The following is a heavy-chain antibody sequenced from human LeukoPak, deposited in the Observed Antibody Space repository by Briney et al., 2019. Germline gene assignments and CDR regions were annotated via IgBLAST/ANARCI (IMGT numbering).Heavy chain of an antibody. D-gene: IGHD2-15*01. J-gene: IGHJ3*02. V-gene: IGHV1-2*04. Sequence: ASVKVSCKASGYTFTRYYMHWVRQAPGQGLEGVGWINPNSGGTNYAQKFQGWVTMTRDTSISTAYMELSRPRSDDTAVYYCARDRSVGGNAFDIWGQGTMVTVSS. CDR1: GYTFTRYY. CDR3: ARDRSVGGNAFDI. CDR2: INPNSGGT.